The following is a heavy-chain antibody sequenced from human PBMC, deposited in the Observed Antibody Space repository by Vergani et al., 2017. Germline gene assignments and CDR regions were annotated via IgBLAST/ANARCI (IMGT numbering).Heavy chain of an antibody. CDR3: AKEGEYSYGYLVAYYFDY. CDR2: ISGSGGST. Sequence: EVQLLESGGGLVQPGGSLRLSCAASGFTFSSYAMSWVRQAPGKGLEWVSAISGSGGSTYYADSVKGRFTISRDNSKNTLYLQMNSLRAEDTAVYYCAKEGEYSYGYLVAYYFDYWGQGTLVTVSS. J-gene: IGHJ4*02. D-gene: IGHD5-18*01. CDR1: GFTFSSYA. V-gene: IGHV3-23*01.